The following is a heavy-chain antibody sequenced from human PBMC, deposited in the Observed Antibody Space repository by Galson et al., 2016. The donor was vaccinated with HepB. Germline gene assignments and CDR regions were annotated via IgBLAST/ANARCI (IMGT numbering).Heavy chain of an antibody. J-gene: IGHJ4*02. CDR2: ISASGGST. CDR3: AKQVGVTLRALDY. CDR1: GFTFNSYA. V-gene: IGHV3-23*01. Sequence: LRLSCAASGFTFNSYAMSWVRQAPGRGLEWVSSISASGGSTYYADSVKGRFTISRDNSKNTLYLQRNSLRAGDTAIYYCAKQVGVTLRALDYWGQGTLVTVSS. D-gene: IGHD1-26*01.